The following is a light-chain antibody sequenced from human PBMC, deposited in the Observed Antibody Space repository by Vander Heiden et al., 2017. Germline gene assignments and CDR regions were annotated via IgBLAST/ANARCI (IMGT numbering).Light chain of an antibody. CDR1: KLGDKY. V-gene: IGLV3-1*01. Sequence: SYELTQPPSVSVSPGQTASITCSGDKLGDKYACWYQQKPGQPPVLVIYQDSKRPAGIPERFSGSNSGNTATLTISGTQAMDEADYYCPAWDSSTGGVFGGGTKLTVL. CDR2: QDS. CDR3: PAWDSSTGGV. J-gene: IGLJ2*01.